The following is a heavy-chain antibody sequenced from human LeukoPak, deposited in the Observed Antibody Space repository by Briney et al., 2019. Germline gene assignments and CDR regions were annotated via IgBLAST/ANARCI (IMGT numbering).Heavy chain of an antibody. CDR2: IYISGST. V-gene: IGHV4-4*07. CDR3: ARGATHRDGYNWEY. J-gene: IGHJ4*02. Sequence: SETLSLTCTVSGGSISSYYWSWTRQPAGKALEWIGRIYISGSTNYNPSLKSRVTMSVDTSKNQFSLKLSSLTAADTAVYYCARGATHRDGYNWEYWGQGTLVTVSS. D-gene: IGHD5-24*01. CDR1: GGSISSYY.